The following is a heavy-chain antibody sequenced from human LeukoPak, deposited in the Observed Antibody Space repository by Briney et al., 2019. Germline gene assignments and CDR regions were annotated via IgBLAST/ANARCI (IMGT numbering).Heavy chain of an antibody. Sequence: GGSLRLSCAASGFTFSSYWMNWARQAPGKGLEWVASINHNGNVNYYVDSVKGRFTISRDNAKNSLYLQMSNLRAEDTAVYYCAKGKGTNWYASLDYWGRGTLVTVSS. CDR1: GFTFSSYW. J-gene: IGHJ4*02. CDR2: INHNGNVN. D-gene: IGHD2-2*01. V-gene: IGHV3-7*03. CDR3: AKGKGTNWYASLDY.